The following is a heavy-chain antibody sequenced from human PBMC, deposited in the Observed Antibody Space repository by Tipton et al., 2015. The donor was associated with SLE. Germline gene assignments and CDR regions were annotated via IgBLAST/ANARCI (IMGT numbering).Heavy chain of an antibody. D-gene: IGHD3-10*01. J-gene: IGHJ3*02. Sequence: QLVQSGAEVKKPGSSVKVSCKVSGGPFQTYSFSWVRQAPGQGLEWMGGIIPILGTPHYAQRFQGRVTITADESTSTAYMELSSPRSEDTAVYYCARDEEGIPGRPFDIWGQGTMVTVSS. CDR2: IIPILGTP. CDR3: ARDEEGIPGRPFDI. CDR1: GGPFQTYS. V-gene: IGHV1-69*01.